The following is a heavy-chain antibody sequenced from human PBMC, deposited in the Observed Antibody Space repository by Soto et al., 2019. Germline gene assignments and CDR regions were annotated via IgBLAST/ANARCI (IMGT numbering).Heavy chain of an antibody. CDR2: ISSSTGTI. D-gene: IGHD6-19*01. V-gene: IGHV3-48*03. J-gene: IGHJ4*02. Sequence: EVQLVESGGGLVQPGGSLRLSCAASGFILSHYEMNWVRQAPGKGLEWVSYISSSTGTIYYADSVKGRFTISRDNSKNTLYLQMNSLRAEDTAVYYCAREGGSGWYFVYWGQGTLVTVSS. CDR1: GFILSHYE. CDR3: AREGGSGWYFVY.